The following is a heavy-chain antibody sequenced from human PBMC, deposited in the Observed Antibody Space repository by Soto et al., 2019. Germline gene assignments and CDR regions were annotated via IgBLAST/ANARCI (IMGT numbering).Heavy chain of an antibody. V-gene: IGHV4-30-4*01. CDR3: ARDYTRDGYNPPYFDY. CDR2: IYYRGST. CDR1: GGSISSGDYY. Sequence: SETLSLTCTVSGGSISSGDYYWSWIRQPPGKGLERIGYIYYRGSTYYNPSLKSRVTISVDTSKNQFSLMLGSVTAADTAVYYCARDYTRDGYNPPYFDYWGQGTLVTVSS. D-gene: IGHD5-12*01. J-gene: IGHJ4*02.